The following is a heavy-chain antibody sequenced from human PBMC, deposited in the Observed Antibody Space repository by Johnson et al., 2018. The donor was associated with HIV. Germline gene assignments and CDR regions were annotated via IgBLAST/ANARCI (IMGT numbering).Heavy chain of an antibody. CDR3: TTARNRLWSTSGWTGFCAFDI. CDR2: IKSKTDGGTT. V-gene: IGHV3-15*01. J-gene: IGHJ3*02. Sequence: VQLVESGGGLVKPGGSLRLSCGASGFTFRNAWMSWVRQAPGKGLEWVGRIKSKTDGGTTDYAAPVKGRLTISRDDSKNLLYLQMNSLKIEDTAVYYCTTARNRLWSTSGWTGFCAFDIWGQGTVVTVSS. CDR1: GFTFRNAW. D-gene: IGHD6-19*01.